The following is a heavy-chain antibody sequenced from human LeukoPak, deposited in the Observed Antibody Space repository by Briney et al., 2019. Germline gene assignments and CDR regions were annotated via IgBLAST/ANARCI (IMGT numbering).Heavy chain of an antibody. CDR3: ASPPLSSAMYYAH. D-gene: IGHD1-26*01. CDR2: IKPSNGDT. V-gene: IGHV1-2*02. Sequence: ASVKVSCKASGYNFSGHYMHRVRQAPGQGLEWMGWIKPSNGDTKYAQNFQGRVTMTRDTSISTAYMELSSLRSDDTAVYYCASPPLSSAMYYAHWGQERWSPSP. J-gene: IGHJ4*01. CDR1: GYNFSGHY.